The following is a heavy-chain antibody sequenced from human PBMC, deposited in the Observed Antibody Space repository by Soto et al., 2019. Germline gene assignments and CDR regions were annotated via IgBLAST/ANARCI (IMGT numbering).Heavy chain of an antibody. CDR3: ARDLVVAEVYYYYYGMDV. D-gene: IGHD2-15*01. Sequence: GGSLRLSCAASGFTVSSNYMSWVRQAPGKGLEWVSVIYSGGSTYYADSVKGRFTISRDNSKNTLYLQMNSLRAEDTAVYYCARDLVVAEVYYYYYGMDVWGQGTTVTVSS. CDR1: GFTVSSNY. CDR2: IYSGGST. J-gene: IGHJ6*02. V-gene: IGHV3-53*01.